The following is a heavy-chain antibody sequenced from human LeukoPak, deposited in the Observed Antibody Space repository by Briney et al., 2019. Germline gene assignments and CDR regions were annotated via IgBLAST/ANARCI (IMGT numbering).Heavy chain of an antibody. V-gene: IGHV4-31*03. J-gene: IGHJ4*02. D-gene: IGHD3-9*01. CDR3: ARALTSRNPDY. CDR2: IYYSGST. Sequence: PSETLSLTCTVSGGSISSGDYYWSWIRQHPGTGLEWIGYIYYSGSTYYNPSLKSRVTISVDTSKNQFSLKLSSVTAADSAVYYCARALTSRNPDYWGQGTLVTVSS. CDR1: GGSISSGDYY.